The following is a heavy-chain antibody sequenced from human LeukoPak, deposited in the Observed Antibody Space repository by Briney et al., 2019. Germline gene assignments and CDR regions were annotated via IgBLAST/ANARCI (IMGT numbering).Heavy chain of an antibody. CDR3: ARRAAGRPGADYFQH. CDR2: ISASSRSI. CDR1: GFPFSGYS. Sequence: GGSLRLSCAASGFPFSGYSMNWVRQAVGKGLEWLSYISASSRSIYYADSVTGRFTISRDNAKNALYLQMNSLRDEDTAVYYCARRAAGRPGADYFQHWGQGILVTVSS. J-gene: IGHJ1*01. D-gene: IGHD3-10*01. V-gene: IGHV3-48*02.